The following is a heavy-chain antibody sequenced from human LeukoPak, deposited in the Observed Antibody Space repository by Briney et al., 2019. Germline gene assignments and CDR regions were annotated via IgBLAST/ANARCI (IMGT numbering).Heavy chain of an antibody. CDR3: TRELRWYFDY. D-gene: IGHD4-23*01. Sequence: PGGSLRLSCTASGFTFGDYAMSWVRQAPGKGLEWVGFIRGKAYGGTTEYAASVKGRFTISRDDSKTIAYLQMNSLKTEDTAVYYCTRELRWYFDYWGPGTLVTVSS. V-gene: IGHV3-49*04. J-gene: IGHJ4*02. CDR2: IRGKAYGGTT. CDR1: GFTFGDYA.